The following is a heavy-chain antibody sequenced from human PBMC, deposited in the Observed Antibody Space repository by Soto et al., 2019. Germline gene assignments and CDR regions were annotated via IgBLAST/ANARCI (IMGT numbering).Heavy chain of an antibody. Sequence: GESLKISCKTSGYTFTNYWIAWVRQKPGKGLEWMGIVHPGDSDVRYSPSFQGLVTFSVDKSNNTAYAQWSSLRASDTALYYCARHVGGNYYFYGLDVWGQGTTVTVSS. J-gene: IGHJ6*02. V-gene: IGHV5-51*01. CDR3: ARHVGGNYYFYGLDV. CDR1: GYTFTNYW. CDR2: VHPGDSDV.